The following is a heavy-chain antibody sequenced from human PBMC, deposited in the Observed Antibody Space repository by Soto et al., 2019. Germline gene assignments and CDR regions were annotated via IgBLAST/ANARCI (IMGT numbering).Heavy chain of an antibody. J-gene: IGHJ3*02. CDR3: AMDTYYYDSSGYTRPDAFDI. Sequence: LSLTCAVYGGSFSGYYWRWIRQPPGKGLEWIGEINHSVSTNYNPSLKSRGTISVDTSKNQFSLKLSSVTAADTAVYYCAMDTYYYDSSGYTRPDAFDIWGQGTMVTVSS. CDR2: INHSVST. CDR1: GGSFSGYY. D-gene: IGHD3-22*01. V-gene: IGHV4-34*01.